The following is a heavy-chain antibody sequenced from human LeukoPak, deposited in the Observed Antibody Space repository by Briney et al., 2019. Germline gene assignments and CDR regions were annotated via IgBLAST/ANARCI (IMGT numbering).Heavy chain of an antibody. D-gene: IGHD3-3*01. J-gene: IGHJ3*02. CDR1: GGTFSSYT. CDR3: ARETYYDFWSGYSDRPNDAFDI. CDR2: IISILGIA. V-gene: IGHV1-69*04. Sequence: SVKVSCKASGGTFSSYTISWVRQAPGQGPEWMGRIISILGIANYAQKFQGRVTITADKSTSTAYMELSSLRSEDTAVYYCARETYYDFWSGYSDRPNDAFDIWGQGTMVTVSS.